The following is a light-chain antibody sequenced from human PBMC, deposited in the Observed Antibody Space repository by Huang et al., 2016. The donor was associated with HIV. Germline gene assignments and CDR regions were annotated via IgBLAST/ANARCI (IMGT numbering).Light chain of an antibody. Sequence: DIVMTQTSSLSVSPGPSASISCNSSQTLLKTDGNINLSWYLQKPGQPPQLLIYDVSHRFSGVPDRISGSGSGTRYTLSISRVEAEDIGIYYCAQNTQFPLTFGGGT. J-gene: IGKJ4*01. CDR1: QTLLKTDGNIN. CDR3: AQNTQFPLT. V-gene: IGKV2D-29*01. CDR2: DVS.